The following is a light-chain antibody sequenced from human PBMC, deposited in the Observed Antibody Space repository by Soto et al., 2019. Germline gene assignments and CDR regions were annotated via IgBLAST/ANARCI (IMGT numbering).Light chain of an antibody. CDR1: QSVSSY. Sequence: EMILTRSRGILKYCKRERDTLSCRAIQSVSSYFAWYQQKPGQAPRLLIYDASNRATGIPSRFRGSGSGTDFTLSISSEEPEDFAFYYCQRRSNWAISFGEGTRLEIK. V-gene: IGKV3-11*01. CDR2: DAS. CDR3: QRRSNWAIS. J-gene: IGKJ5*01.